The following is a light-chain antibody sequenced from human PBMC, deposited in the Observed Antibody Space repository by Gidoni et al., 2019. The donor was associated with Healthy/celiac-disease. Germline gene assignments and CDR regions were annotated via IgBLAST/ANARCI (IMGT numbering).Light chain of an antibody. V-gene: IGKV3-20*01. Sequence: IVLTQSPGTLSLSPGERATLSCRASQSVSSSYLARYQQKPGQAPRLLIYGASSRATGIPDRVSGSGSGTDFTLTISRLEPEDFAVYYCQQYGSSPPYTFGQGTKLEIK. CDR1: QSVSSSY. CDR3: QQYGSSPPYT. J-gene: IGKJ2*01. CDR2: GAS.